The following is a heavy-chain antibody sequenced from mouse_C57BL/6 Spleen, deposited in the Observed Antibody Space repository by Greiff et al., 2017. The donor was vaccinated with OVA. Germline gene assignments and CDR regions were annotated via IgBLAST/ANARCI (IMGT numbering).Heavy chain of an antibody. V-gene: IGHV1-82*01. CDR3: ARGGDYDYAMDY. D-gene: IGHD1-1*01. J-gene: IGHJ4*01. CDR2: IYPGDGDT. Sequence: VPLQQSGPELVKPGASVQISCTASGSAFSSSWMNWVKQRPGKGLEWIGRIYPGDGDTNYNGKFKGKATLTADKSSSTAYMQLSSLTSEDSAVYFCARGGDYDYAMDYWGQGTSVTVSS. CDR1: GSAFSSSW.